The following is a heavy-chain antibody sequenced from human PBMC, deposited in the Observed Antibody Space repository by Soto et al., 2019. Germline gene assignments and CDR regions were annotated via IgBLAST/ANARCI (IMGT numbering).Heavy chain of an antibody. D-gene: IGHD3-3*01. CDR2: IIPIFGTA. J-gene: IGHJ6*02. CDR1: GGTFSSYA. Sequence: SVKVSCKASGGTFSSYAISWVQQAPGQGLEWMGGIIPIFGTANYAQKFQGRVTITADESTSTAYMELSSLRSEDTAVYYCARDCARIXIFGVVIINYYYYGMDVWGQVTTVTVSS. V-gene: IGHV1-69*13. CDR3: ARDCARIXIFGVVIINYYYYGMDV.